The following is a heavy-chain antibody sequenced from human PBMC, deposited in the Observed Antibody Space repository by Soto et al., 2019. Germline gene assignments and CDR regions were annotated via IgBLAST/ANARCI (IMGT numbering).Heavy chain of an antibody. CDR1: GFTFSSYW. CDR3: ARDNSDLWFGGYYYYYYYMDV. J-gene: IGHJ6*03. D-gene: IGHD3-10*01. CDR2: IKQDGSEK. V-gene: IGHV3-7*01. Sequence: PGGSLRLSCAASGFTFSSYWMSWVRQAPGKGLEWVANIKQDGSEKYYVDSVKGRFTISRDNAKNSLYLQMNSLRAEDTAVYYCARDNSDLWFGGYYYYYYYMDVWGKGTTVTVS.